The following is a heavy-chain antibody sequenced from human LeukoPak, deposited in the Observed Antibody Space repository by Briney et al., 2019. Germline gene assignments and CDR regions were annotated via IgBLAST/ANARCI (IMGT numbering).Heavy chain of an antibody. J-gene: IGHJ4*02. D-gene: IGHD3-22*01. Sequence: SETLSLTCTVSGNSFGDYYWSWIRQPAGKGLEWIGRIYTSGSTTYNPSLKSRVTMSVDTSKSQFSLNLMSVTAADTAVYYCAREVLGYYDSSGYYFPAEIDYWGQGTLVTVSS. CDR3: AREVLGYYDSSGYYFPAEIDY. V-gene: IGHV4-4*07. CDR2: IYTSGST. CDR1: GNSFGDYY.